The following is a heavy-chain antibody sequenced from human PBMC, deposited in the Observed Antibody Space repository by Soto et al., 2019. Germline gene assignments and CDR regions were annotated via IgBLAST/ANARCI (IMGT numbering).Heavy chain of an antibody. V-gene: IGHV2-5*02. Sequence: QITLKESGPRLVKPTQTLTLTCTFSGFSLSTSGVGVGWIRQPPGKALEWLALIYWDDDKRYSPSLKSRLTISKDTSKNQVVLTMTYMDPMDTATYYCAHRLLVWFGGMDAFDIWGQGTMVTVSS. CDR3: AHRLLVWFGGMDAFDI. J-gene: IGHJ3*02. D-gene: IGHD3-10*01. CDR2: IYWDDDK. CDR1: GFSLSTSGVG.